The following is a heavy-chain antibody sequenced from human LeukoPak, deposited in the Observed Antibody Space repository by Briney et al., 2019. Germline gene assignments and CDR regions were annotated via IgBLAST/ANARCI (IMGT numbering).Heavy chain of an antibody. CDR2: ISGNDGRT. Sequence: GGSLRLSCAASGFTFSIYAMTWVRQAPGKGLEWVSTISGNDGRTFYADSVKGRFTISRDNSKNTLYLQMNSLRAEDTAVYYCAKDKGYDSSGYPDCWGQGTLVTVSS. J-gene: IGHJ4*02. CDR1: GFTFSIYA. V-gene: IGHV3-23*01. D-gene: IGHD3-22*01. CDR3: AKDKGYDSSGYPDC.